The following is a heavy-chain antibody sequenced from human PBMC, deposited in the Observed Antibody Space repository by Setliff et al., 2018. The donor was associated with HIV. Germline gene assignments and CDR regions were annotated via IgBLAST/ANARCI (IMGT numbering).Heavy chain of an antibody. J-gene: IGHJ5*02. D-gene: IGHD6-19*01. V-gene: IGHV1-46*01. CDR2: INPAGSPT. CDR1: GYTFTSDY. CDR3: AKDNPGPAINSGRIKNWLDP. Sequence: GASVKVSCKASGYTFTSDYIHWVRQAPGQGLEWMGIINPAGSPTSYAQKFQGRLTMTRDTSTNTVYMELSSLRSEDTAVYYCAKDNPGPAINSGRIKNWLDPWGEGTLVTVSS.